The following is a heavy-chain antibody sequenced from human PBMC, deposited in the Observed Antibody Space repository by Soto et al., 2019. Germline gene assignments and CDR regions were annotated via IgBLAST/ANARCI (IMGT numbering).Heavy chain of an antibody. D-gene: IGHD6-19*01. J-gene: IGHJ4*02. CDR1: GFTFSSYS. CDR3: ARAISSGWYYFDY. V-gene: IGHV3-48*02. Sequence: GESLKISCAASGFTFSSYSMNWVRQAPGKGLEWVSYISSSSSTIYYADSVKGRFTISRDNAKNSLYLQMNSLRDEDTAVYYCARAISSGWYYFDYWGQGTLVTVSS. CDR2: ISSSSSTI.